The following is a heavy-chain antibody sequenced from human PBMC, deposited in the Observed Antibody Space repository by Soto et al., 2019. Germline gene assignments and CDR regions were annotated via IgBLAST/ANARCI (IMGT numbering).Heavy chain of an antibody. CDR3: ARHYSSGSRNWFDP. CDR2: IYYSGST. V-gene: IGHV4-39*01. CDR1: GGSINSSSYL. D-gene: IGHD6-19*01. Sequence: SETLSLTCSVSGGSINSSSYLWGWVRQPPGKGLEWIGSIYYSGSTYYNPSLRSRVTISVDTSKNQFSLKLSSVTAADTAVFYCARHYSSGSRNWFDPWGQGTLVTVSS. J-gene: IGHJ5*02.